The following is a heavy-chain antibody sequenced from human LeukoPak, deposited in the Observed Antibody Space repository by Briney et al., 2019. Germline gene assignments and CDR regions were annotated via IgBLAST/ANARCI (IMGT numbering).Heavy chain of an antibody. V-gene: IGHV4-39*01. D-gene: IGHD6-19*01. J-gene: IGHJ5*02. CDR2: IYYSGST. Sequence: SETLSLTCTVSGGSISSSSYYWGWIRQPPGKGLEWIGSIYYSGSTYYNPSLKRRVTISVDTSKNQFSLKLSSVTAADTAVYYCARHASSGWSLNWFDPWGQGTLVTVSS. CDR3: ARHASSGWSLNWFDP. CDR1: GGSISSSSYY.